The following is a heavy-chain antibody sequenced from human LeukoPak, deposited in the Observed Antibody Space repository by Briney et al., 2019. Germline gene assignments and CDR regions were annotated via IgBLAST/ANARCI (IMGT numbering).Heavy chain of an antibody. J-gene: IGHJ4*02. CDR2: IWYDGSNK. CDR3: ARKYYDYVWGSYRYTGDY. Sequence: GGSLRLSCAASGFTFSSYGMHWVRQAPGKGLKWVAVIWYDGSNKYYADSVKGRFTISRDNSKNTLYLQMNSLRAEDTAVYYCARKYYDYVWGSYRYTGDYWGQGTLVTVS. D-gene: IGHD3-16*02. V-gene: IGHV3-33*01. CDR1: GFTFSSYG.